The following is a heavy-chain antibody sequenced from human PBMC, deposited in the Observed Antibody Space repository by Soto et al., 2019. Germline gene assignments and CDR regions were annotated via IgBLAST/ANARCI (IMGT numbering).Heavy chain of an antibody. CDR2: ISGDGNIT. D-gene: IGHD1-26*01. CDR1: GITLESYW. Sequence: EVRLVESGGGLVQPGGSLRLSCAVSGITLESYWMHWVRQSPGKGLVWVARISGDGNITDYAGFVGGRFTMSRDNARDTVFLQMDSLRAEDTSVYYCARSIGRGSDPWGQGTLVIVSS. J-gene: IGHJ5*02. V-gene: IGHV3-74*01. CDR3: ARSIGRGSDP.